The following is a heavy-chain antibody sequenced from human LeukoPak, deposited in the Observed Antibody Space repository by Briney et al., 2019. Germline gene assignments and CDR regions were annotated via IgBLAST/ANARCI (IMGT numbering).Heavy chain of an antibody. Sequence: ASVKVSCEASGGTFSSYAISWVRQAPGQGLEWMGGIIPIFGTANYAQKFQGRVTITADESTSTAYMELSSLRSEDTAVYYCARDTGPYCSSTSCYALDYWGQGTLVTVSS. CDR2: IIPIFGTA. V-gene: IGHV1-69*13. CDR1: GGTFSSYA. CDR3: ARDTGPYCSSTSCYALDY. D-gene: IGHD2-2*01. J-gene: IGHJ4*02.